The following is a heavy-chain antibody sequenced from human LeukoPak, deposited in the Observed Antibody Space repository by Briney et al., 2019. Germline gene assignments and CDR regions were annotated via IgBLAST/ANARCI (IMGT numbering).Heavy chain of an antibody. CDR2: ISYDGSNK. CDR3: ARDGRGYYDSSGLFDY. V-gene: IGHV3-30*03. D-gene: IGHD3-22*01. Sequence: GRSLRLSCAASGFTFSSYGMHWVRQAPGKGLEWVAVISYDGSNKYYADSVKGRFAISRDNSKNTLYLQMNSLRAEDTAVYYCARDGRGYYDSSGLFDYWGQGTLVTVSS. CDR1: GFTFSSYG. J-gene: IGHJ4*02.